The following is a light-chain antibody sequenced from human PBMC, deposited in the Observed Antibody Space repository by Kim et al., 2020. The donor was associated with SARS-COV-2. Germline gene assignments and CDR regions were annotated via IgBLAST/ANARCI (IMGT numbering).Light chain of an antibody. Sequence: HTVTMSCTGSSFNIGAGHNVNCYQQLPGSVPNLLIYANTIRPSGVPDRFSGSKSGSSASLAITGLRAEDEADYYCLSFDNNLSGWVFGGGTQLTVL. J-gene: IGLJ3*02. CDR2: ANT. V-gene: IGLV1-40*01. CDR3: LSFDNNLSGWV. CDR1: SFNIGAGHN.